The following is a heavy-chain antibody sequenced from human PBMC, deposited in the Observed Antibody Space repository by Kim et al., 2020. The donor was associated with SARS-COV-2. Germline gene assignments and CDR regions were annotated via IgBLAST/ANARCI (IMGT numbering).Heavy chain of an antibody. CDR3: TKEKCRYFDF. V-gene: IGHV3-43*01. J-gene: IGHJ2*01. Sequence: GYTKYADSVKGRFTISRENRKKSLYLEMNSLRNEDTALYYCTKEKCRYFDFWGRGTLVTVSS. CDR2: GYT.